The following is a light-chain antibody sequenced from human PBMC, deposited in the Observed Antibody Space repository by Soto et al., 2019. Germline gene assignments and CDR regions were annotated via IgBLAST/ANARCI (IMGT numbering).Light chain of an antibody. V-gene: IGKV3-20*01. J-gene: IGKJ1*01. CDR2: DAS. Sequence: EIVLTQSPGTLSLSPGERATLSSRASQSVSSSYLAWYQQKPGQPPRLLIFDASNRATGIPDRFSGSGSGTEFTLTISSLEPEDFAVYYCQHYGRSPPSWTFGQGTKVEI. CDR1: QSVSSSY. CDR3: QHYGRSPPSWT.